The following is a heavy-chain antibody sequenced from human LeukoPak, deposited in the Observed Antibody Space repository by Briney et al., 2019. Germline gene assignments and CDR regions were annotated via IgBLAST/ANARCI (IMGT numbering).Heavy chain of an antibody. D-gene: IGHD3-10*01. CDR2: ITSSSDTI. CDR3: ATVAMVRQAYFDY. Sequence: GGSLRLSCAASGFTFSSHGMNWVRQAPGKGLEWVSYITSSSDTIYYADSVKGRFTISRDNAKNSLYLQMNSLRAEDTAVYYCATVAMVRQAYFDYWGQGSLLTVSS. CDR1: GFTFSSHG. V-gene: IGHV3-48*04. J-gene: IGHJ4*02.